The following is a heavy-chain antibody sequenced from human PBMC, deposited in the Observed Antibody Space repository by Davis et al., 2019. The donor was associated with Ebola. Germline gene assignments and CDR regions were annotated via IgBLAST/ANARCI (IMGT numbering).Heavy chain of an antibody. V-gene: IGHV3-33*08. Sequence: GESLKISCAASGFTFSSYWMSWVRQAPGKGLEWVAVIWYDGGNKYYADSVKGRFTISRDNSKNTLYLQMNSLRAEDTGVYYCARDQAAIPVVANHFDDWGQGTLVTVSS. CDR1: GFTFSSYW. J-gene: IGHJ4*02. CDR3: ARDQAAIPVVANHFDD. CDR2: IWYDGGNK. D-gene: IGHD2-2*02.